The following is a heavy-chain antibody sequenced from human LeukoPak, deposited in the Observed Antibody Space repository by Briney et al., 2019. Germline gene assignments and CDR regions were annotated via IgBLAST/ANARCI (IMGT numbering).Heavy chain of an antibody. CDR2: ISSSGSTI. V-gene: IGHV3-11*01. CDR1: GFTFSDYY. J-gene: IGHJ4*02. CDR3: ARETAYYPLDY. Sequence: GGSLRLSCAASGFTFSDYYMSWIRQAPGKGLEWVSYISSSGSTIYYADSVEGGFTISRDNAKNSPYLQMNSLRADDTAVYYCARETAYYPLDYWGQGTLVTVSS. D-gene: IGHD3-22*01.